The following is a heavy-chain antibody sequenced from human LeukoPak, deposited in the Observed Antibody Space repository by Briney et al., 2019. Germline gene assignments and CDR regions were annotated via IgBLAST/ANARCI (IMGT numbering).Heavy chain of an antibody. CDR2: ISSSSSYI. V-gene: IGHV3-21*01. CDR3: ARSLGIVVVVAATGLDY. Sequence: GGSLRLSCAASGFTFSSYSMNWVRQAPGKGLEGVSSISSSSSYIYYADSVKGRFTISRDNAKNSLYLQMNSLRAEDTAVYYCARSLGIVVVVAATGLDYWGQGTLVTVSS. J-gene: IGHJ4*02. CDR1: GFTFSSYS. D-gene: IGHD2-15*01.